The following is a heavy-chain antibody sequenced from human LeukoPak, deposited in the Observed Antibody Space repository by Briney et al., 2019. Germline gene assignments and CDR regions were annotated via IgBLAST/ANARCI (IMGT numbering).Heavy chain of an antibody. Sequence: GGSLRLFCTGSGFTFGSYAMTWVRQAPGKGLEWVSSMNGGVFKTYYADSVKGRFTISRDNSKSTLYLQMNSLSAEDTAIYYCAKAAGDYHLANFESWGPGTLVTVSS. V-gene: IGHV3-23*01. J-gene: IGHJ4*02. CDR1: GFTFGSYA. D-gene: IGHD4-17*01. CDR2: MNGGVFKT. CDR3: AKAAGDYHLANFES.